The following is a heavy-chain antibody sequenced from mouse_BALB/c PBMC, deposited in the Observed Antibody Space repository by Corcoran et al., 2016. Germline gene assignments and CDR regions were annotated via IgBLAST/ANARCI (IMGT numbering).Heavy chain of an antibody. CDR1: GFNIKDTY. V-gene: IGHV14-3*02. CDR2: IDPANGNT. J-gene: IGHJ4*01. Sequence: EVQLQQSGAELVKPGASVKLSCTASGFNIKDTYMHWVKQRPEQGLEWIGRIDPANGNTKYDPKFQGKATITADTSSNTAYLQRSSLTSEDTAVYYCARRVRHAMDYWGQGTSVTVSS. CDR3: ARRVRHAMDY. D-gene: IGHD2-14*01.